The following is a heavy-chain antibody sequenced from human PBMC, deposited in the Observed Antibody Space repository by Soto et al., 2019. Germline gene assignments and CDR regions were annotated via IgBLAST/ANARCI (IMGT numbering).Heavy chain of an antibody. CDR3: ARTSVSNYNCFDP. J-gene: IGHJ5*02. Sequence: QGQLVQSGAEVKKPGASVKVSCKASGYTFTDYDISWVRQAPGQGLEWMGWISVDNGNTKYVESLQGRVTMTTDTSTSTAYLEVRSLSSDDTAVYYCARTSVSNYNCFDPWGQGTLVAVSS. V-gene: IGHV1-18*01. CDR1: GYTFTDYD. CDR2: ISVDNGNT. D-gene: IGHD4-4*01.